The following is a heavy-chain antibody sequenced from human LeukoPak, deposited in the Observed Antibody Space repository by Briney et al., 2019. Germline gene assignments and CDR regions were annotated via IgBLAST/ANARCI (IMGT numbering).Heavy chain of an antibody. CDR1: GFTFDDYG. CDR3: ARIAMVRGIIYYFDN. V-gene: IGHV3-20*04. Sequence: GGSLRLSCAASGFTFDDYGMSWVRQAPGKGLEYVSAINWNGGSTGYGDSMKGRFTISRDNAKKSLYLQMNSLRVEDTALYYCARIAMVRGIIYYFDNWGQGTLVTVSS. D-gene: IGHD3-10*01. CDR2: INWNGGST. J-gene: IGHJ4*02.